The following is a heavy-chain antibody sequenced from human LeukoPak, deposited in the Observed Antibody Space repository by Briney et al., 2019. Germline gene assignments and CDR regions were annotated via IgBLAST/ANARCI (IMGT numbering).Heavy chain of an antibody. CDR3: ARSLLRVWFGDRNAGFDY. J-gene: IGHJ4*02. CDR1: GGSFSGYY. D-gene: IGHD3-10*01. CDR2: INHSGST. V-gene: IGHV4-34*01. Sequence: PSETLSLTCAVYGGSFSGYYWSWIRQPPGKGLEWIGEINHSGSTNYNPSLKSRVTISVDTSKNQFSLKLSSVTAADTAVYYCARSLLRVWFGDRNAGFDYWGQGTLVTVSS.